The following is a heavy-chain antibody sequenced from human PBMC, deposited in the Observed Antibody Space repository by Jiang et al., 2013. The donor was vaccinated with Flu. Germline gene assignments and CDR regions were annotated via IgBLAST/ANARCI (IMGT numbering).Heavy chain of an antibody. CDR2: MKPKSGET. Sequence: VQLVESGPEVRKPGASVKVSCKASGYTFNNYAMNWVRQVPGQGLEWMGYMKPKSGETGFAQKFQGRVSLTTNSSTMTAYMELSGLRSDDTATYYCARPLVRGMAVYYALDVWGQGTTVTVSS. CDR1: GYTFNNYA. CDR3: ARPLVRGMAVYYALDV. V-gene: IGHV1-8*01. D-gene: IGHD3-10*01. J-gene: IGHJ6*02.